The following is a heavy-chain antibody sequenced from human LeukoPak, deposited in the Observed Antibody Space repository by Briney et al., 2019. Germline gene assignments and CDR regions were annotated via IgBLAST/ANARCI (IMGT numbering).Heavy chain of an antibody. CDR1: GFTFSSYS. V-gene: IGHV3-48*01. J-gene: IGHJ6*03. CDR2: ISSSSGAI. D-gene: IGHD3-16*01. Sequence: HAGGSLRLSCAVSGFTFSSYSVNWVRQAPGKGLEWVSYISSSSGAIYYADSVKGRFTISRDNAKNSLFLQMNYLRAEDAAVYYCARPQGAYYYYMDVXXKGXTXXVSS. CDR3: ARPQGAYYYYMDV.